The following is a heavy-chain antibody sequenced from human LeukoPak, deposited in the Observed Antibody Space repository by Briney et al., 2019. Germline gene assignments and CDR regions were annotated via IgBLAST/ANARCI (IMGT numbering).Heavy chain of an antibody. CDR1: GGSISSDY. J-gene: IGHJ4*02. V-gene: IGHV4-59*08. D-gene: IGHD5-12*01. CDR3: ARLGNTDGYNYFLDY. Sequence: SETLSLTCTVSGGSISSDYWTWIRQPPGKRLEWIGYIYYSGSTNYNPSLKSRVTISVDTSKNQFSLKLSSVTAADTAVYYCARLGNTDGYNYFLDYWGQGTLVTVSS. CDR2: IYYSGST.